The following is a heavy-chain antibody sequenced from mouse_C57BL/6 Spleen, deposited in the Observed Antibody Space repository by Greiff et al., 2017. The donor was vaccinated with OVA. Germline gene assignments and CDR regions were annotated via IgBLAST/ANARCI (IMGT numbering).Heavy chain of an antibody. J-gene: IGHJ4*01. V-gene: IGHV1-15*01. CDR2: IDPATGGT. Sequence: QVQLQQSGAELVRPGASVTLSCKASGYTFPDYEMHWVKQTPVHGLEWIGAIDPATGGTAYNQKFKGKAILTADKSSSTAYMELRSLTSEASDVSYCTSRDSNYGYAMDYWGQGTSVTVSA. CDR3: TSRDSNYGYAMDY. CDR1: GYTFPDYE. D-gene: IGHD2-5*01.